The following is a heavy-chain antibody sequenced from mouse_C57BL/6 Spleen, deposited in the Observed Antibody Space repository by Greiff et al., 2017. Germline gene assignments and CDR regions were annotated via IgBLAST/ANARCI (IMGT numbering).Heavy chain of an antibody. D-gene: IGHD2-2*01. V-gene: IGHV1-64*01. CDR1: GYTFTSYW. CDR2: IHPNSGST. Sequence: QVHVKQSGAELVKPGASVKLSCKASGYTFTSYWMHWVKQRPGQGLEWIGMIHPNSGSTNYNEKFKSKATLTVDKSSSTAYMQLSSLTSEDSAVYYCARDMVMDYYAMDYWGQGTSVTVSS. J-gene: IGHJ4*01. CDR3: ARDMVMDYYAMDY.